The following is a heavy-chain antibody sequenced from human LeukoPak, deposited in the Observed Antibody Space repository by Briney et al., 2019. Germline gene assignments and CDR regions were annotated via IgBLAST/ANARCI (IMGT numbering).Heavy chain of an antibody. J-gene: IGHJ4*02. CDR3: AKEDLLTGYSIDY. D-gene: IGHD3-9*01. CDR2: IYYSGST. CDR1: GGSISSYY. V-gene: IGHV4-59*12. Sequence: SETLSLTCTVSGGSISSYYWSWIRQPPGKGLEYIGYIYYSGSTNYNPSLKSRVTISVDKSKNQFSLKLSSVTAADTAVYYCAKEDLLTGYSIDYWGQGTLVTVSS.